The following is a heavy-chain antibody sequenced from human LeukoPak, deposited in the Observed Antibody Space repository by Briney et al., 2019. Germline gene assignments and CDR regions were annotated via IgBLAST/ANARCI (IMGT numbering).Heavy chain of an antibody. CDR1: GFTFGDYG. CDR3: TRALRYNWNDVFGY. V-gene: IGHV3-49*04. Sequence: QSGGSLRLSCTVSGFTFGDYGMSWVRQAPGKGLEWVAFIRSKAYGGTTEYAASVKGRFAITGDDSKSIVYLQMNSLKTEDTAVYYCTRALRYNWNDVFGYWGQGTLVTVSS. J-gene: IGHJ4*02. CDR2: IRSKAYGGTT. D-gene: IGHD1-20*01.